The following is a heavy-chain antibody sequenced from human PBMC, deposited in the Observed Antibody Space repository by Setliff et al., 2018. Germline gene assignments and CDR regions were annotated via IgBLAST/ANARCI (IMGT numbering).Heavy chain of an antibody. J-gene: IGHJ5*02. CDR1: GGSISSGDYY. CDR2: IYYSGST. D-gene: IGHD3-10*01. CDR3: ARGGMVRGVILRRNWFDP. V-gene: IGHV4-30-4*08. Sequence: SETLSLTCTVSGGSISSGDYYWSWIRQPPGKGLEWIGYIYYSGSTYYNPSLKSRVTISVDTSKNQFSLKLSSVTAADTAVYYCARGGMVRGVILRRNWFDPWGQGTLVTVSS.